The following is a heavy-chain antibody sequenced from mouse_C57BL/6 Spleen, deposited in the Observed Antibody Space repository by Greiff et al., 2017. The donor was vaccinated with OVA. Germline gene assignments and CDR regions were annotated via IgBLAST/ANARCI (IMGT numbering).Heavy chain of an antibody. CDR1: GYTFTDYE. Sequence: QVQLKESGAELVRPGASVTLSCKASGYTFTDYEMHWVKQTPVHGLEWIGAIDPETGGTAYNQKFKGKAILTADKSSSTAYMELRSLTSEDSAVYYCTRSGITTVHYFDYWGQGTTLTVSS. J-gene: IGHJ2*01. V-gene: IGHV1-15*01. CDR2: IDPETGGT. CDR3: TRSGITTVHYFDY. D-gene: IGHD1-1*01.